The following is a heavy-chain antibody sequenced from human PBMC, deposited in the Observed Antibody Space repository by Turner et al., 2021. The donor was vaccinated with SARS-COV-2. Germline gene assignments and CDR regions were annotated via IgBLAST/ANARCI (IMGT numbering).Heavy chain of an antibody. CDR3: ARTKGYCSSTSCYLDY. Sequence: QVQLQESGPGLVKPSQTLSLTCTVPGGSISSGGYYWSWIRQHPGKGLELIGYINYRGSTYYNPSLKSRVTISVDTSKNQFSLKLSSVTAADTAVYYCARTKGYCSSTSCYLDYWGQGTLVTVSS. CDR1: GGSISSGGYY. J-gene: IGHJ4*02. V-gene: IGHV4-31*03. D-gene: IGHD2-2*01. CDR2: INYRGST.